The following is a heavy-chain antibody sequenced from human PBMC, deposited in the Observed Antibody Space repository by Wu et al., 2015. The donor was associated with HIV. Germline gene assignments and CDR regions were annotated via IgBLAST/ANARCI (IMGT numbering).Heavy chain of an antibody. CDR1: GFSFTTYG. CDR2: ISAYNGNT. J-gene: IGHJ4*02. V-gene: IGHV1-18*04. Sequence: QVQLVQSGAEVKKPGASVKVSCKTSGFSFTTYGITWVRQAPGQGLEWMGWISAYNGNTKYAQKLQGRVTVTRDTSTSTAYMELRSLRSDDTAVYFCARGGWEIDYWGQGTLVHRLL. D-gene: IGHD6-19*01. CDR3: ARGGWEIDY.